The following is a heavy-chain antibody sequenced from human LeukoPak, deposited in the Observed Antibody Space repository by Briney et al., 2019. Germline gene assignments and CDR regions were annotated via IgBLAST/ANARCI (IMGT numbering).Heavy chain of an antibody. CDR2: IYTSGST. Sequence: SETLSLTCTVSGGSISSGSYYWSWIRQPAGKGLEWIGRIYTSGSTNYNPSLKSRVTISVDTSKNQFPLKLSSVTAADTAVYYCARAAPYYDFWSGYYTSYGSGSYYFDYWGQGTLVTVSS. CDR1: GGSISSGSYY. CDR3: ARAAPYYDFWSGYYTSYGSGSYYFDY. D-gene: IGHD3-3*01. V-gene: IGHV4-61*02. J-gene: IGHJ4*02.